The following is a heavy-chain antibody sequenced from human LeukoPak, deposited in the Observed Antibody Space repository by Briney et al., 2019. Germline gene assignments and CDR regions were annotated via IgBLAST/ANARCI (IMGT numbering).Heavy chain of an antibody. CDR2: IKPDGSEK. CDR1: GFPFTRYW. Sequence: GGSLRLSCAASGFPFTRYWMSWVRQAPGKGVEWVANIKPDGSEKHYVDSVKGRLTISRDNAKNSLYLQMNGLRAEDTAVYYCARLAAGSDYFDSWGQGTLVTVSS. V-gene: IGHV3-7*04. J-gene: IGHJ4*02. D-gene: IGHD6-13*01. CDR3: ARLAAGSDYFDS.